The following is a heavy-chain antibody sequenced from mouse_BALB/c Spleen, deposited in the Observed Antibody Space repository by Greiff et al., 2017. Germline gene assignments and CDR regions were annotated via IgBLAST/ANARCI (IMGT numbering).Heavy chain of an antibody. CDR1: GYSITSGYY. Sequence: EVKLQESGPGLVKPSQSLSLTCSVTGYSITSGYYWNWIRQFPGNKLEWMGYISYDGSNNYNPSLINRISITRDTSKNQFFLKLNSVTTEDTATYYCARVVRRGGYAMDYWGQGTSVTVSS. J-gene: IGHJ4*01. CDR2: ISYDGSN. V-gene: IGHV3-6*02. D-gene: IGHD1-2*01. CDR3: ARVVRRGGYAMDY.